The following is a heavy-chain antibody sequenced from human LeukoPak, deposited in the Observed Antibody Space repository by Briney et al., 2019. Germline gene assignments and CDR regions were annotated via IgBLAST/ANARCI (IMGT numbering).Heavy chain of an antibody. D-gene: IGHD2-2*02. Sequence: NASQTLSLTCTVSGGSISSGDYYWSWIRQHPGKGLEWIGYIYYSGSTYYNPSLKSRVTISVDTSKNQFSLKLSSVTAADTAVYYCARGGCSSTSCYKPNWFDPWGQGTLVTVSS. V-gene: IGHV4-31*03. J-gene: IGHJ5*02. CDR2: IYYSGST. CDR3: ARGGCSSTSCYKPNWFDP. CDR1: GGSISSGDYY.